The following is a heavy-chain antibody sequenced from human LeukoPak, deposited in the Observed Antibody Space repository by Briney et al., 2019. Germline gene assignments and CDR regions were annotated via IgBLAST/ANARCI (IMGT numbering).Heavy chain of an antibody. Sequence: GASVKVSCKASGYTFTGYYMHWVRQAPGQGLEWMGWINPNSGGTDYAQKFQGRVTMTRDTSISTAYMELSRLRSDDTAVYYCARDGRLGYSSSPSDHWGQGTLVTVSS. CDR2: INPNSGGT. CDR1: GYTFTGYY. CDR3: ARDGRLGYSSSPSDH. D-gene: IGHD6-13*01. J-gene: IGHJ4*02. V-gene: IGHV1-2*02.